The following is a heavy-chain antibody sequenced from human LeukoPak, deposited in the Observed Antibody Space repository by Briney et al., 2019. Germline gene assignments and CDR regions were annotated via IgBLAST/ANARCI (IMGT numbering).Heavy chain of an antibody. Sequence: GESLKISCKGSGYSFTSYWIGWVRQMPGKGLEWMGIIYPGDSDTRYSPSFQGQVTISADKSISTAYLQWSCLKASDTAMYYCARPPFRNYDSSGYPVYIDYWGQGTLVTVSS. V-gene: IGHV5-51*01. CDR3: ARPPFRNYDSSGYPVYIDY. D-gene: IGHD3-22*01. J-gene: IGHJ4*02. CDR2: IYPGDSDT. CDR1: GYSFTSYW.